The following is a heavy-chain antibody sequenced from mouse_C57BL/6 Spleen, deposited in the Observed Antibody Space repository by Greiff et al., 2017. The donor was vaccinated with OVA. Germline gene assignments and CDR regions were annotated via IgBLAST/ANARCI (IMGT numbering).Heavy chain of an antibody. Sequence: EVKLMESEGGLVQPGSSMKLSCTASGFTFSDYYMAWVRQVPEKGLEWVANINYDGSSTYYLDSLKSRFIISRDNAKNILYLQMSSLKSEDTATYYCARRTVGGYFDVWGTGTTVTVSS. V-gene: IGHV5-16*02. CDR2: INYDGSST. J-gene: IGHJ1*03. D-gene: IGHD1-1*01. CDR3: ARRTVGGYFDV. CDR1: GFTFSDYY.